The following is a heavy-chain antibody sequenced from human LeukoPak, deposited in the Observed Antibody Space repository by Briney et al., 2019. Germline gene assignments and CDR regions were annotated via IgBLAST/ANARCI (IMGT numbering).Heavy chain of an antibody. CDR2: MKQDGSEK. CDR1: GFTFSNYW. J-gene: IGHJ4*02. D-gene: IGHD4-11*01. CDR3: ARDSYTSNYDD. Sequence: PGGSLRLSCAASGFTFSNYWMTWVRQAPGKGLEWVANMKQDGSEKYYVDSVKGRFTISRDNAKNSLYLQMNSLRVEDTAVYYCARDSYTSNYDDWGQGTLVTVSS. V-gene: IGHV3-7*05.